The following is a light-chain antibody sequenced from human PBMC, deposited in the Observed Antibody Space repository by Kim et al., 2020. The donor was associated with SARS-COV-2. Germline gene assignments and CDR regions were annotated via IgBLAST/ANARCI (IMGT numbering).Light chain of an antibody. CDR3: QQYNSYWT. Sequence: ASVCVRTTILCRASQSISSLLAWDRQKLGNAPKLLIYKAASLKSGVPSKFSGGGSGTEFTLTISSLQPDDFATFYCQQYNSYWTFGQGTKVEIK. J-gene: IGKJ1*01. CDR1: QSISSL. V-gene: IGKV1-5*03. CDR2: KAA.